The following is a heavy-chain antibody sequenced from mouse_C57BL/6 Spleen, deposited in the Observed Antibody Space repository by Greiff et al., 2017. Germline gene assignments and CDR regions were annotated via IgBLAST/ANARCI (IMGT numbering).Heavy chain of an antibody. Sequence: QVQLQQPGAELVKPGASVKMSCKASGYTFTSYWITWVKQRPGQGLEWIGDIYPGSGSTNYNEKFKSKATLTVDTSSSTAYMQLSSLTSEDSAVYYCARGTTVVATDYFDVWGTGTTVTVSS. J-gene: IGHJ1*03. CDR2: IYPGSGST. D-gene: IGHD1-1*01. V-gene: IGHV1-55*01. CDR3: ARGTTVVATDYFDV. CDR1: GYTFTSYW.